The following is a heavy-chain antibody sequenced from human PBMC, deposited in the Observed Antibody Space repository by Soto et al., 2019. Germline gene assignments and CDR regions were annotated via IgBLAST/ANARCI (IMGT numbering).Heavy chain of an antibody. J-gene: IGHJ6*02. D-gene: IGHD6-13*01. CDR1: GFTFTSYA. Sequence: QVQLVESGGGVVPPGRSLRLSCAASGFTFTSYAMHWFRQAPGQGLERVAVISYYGSNKYYADFVKGLFTLSRDNSKNTLYLQMNSLRAEDTAVYYCARTSTALAADGTTPSDYYYGMDVWCRVTTVTVSS. CDR3: ARTSTALAADGTTPSDYYYGMDV. V-gene: IGHV3-30-3*01. CDR2: ISYYGSNK.